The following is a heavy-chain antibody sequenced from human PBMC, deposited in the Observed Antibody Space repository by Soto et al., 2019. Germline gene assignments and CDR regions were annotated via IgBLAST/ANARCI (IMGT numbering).Heavy chain of an antibody. D-gene: IGHD3-3*01. J-gene: IGHJ4*02. CDR3: ARASYDFWSGYLDY. CDR1: GGSVSSGSYY. CDR2: IYYSGST. V-gene: IGHV4-61*01. Sequence: SETLSLTCTVSGGSVSSGSYYWSWIRQPPGKGLEWIGYIYYSGSTNYNPSLKSRVTISVDTSKNQFSLKLSSVTAADTAVYYCARASYDFWSGYLDYWGQGTLVTVSS.